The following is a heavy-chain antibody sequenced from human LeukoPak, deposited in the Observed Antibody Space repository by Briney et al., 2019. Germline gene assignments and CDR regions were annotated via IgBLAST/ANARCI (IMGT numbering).Heavy chain of an antibody. V-gene: IGHV3-7*01. CDR1: GFTFSRHW. D-gene: IGHD2-15*01. CDR3: ARDKEGGSNDH. CDR2: IKEDGKEK. J-gene: IGHJ4*02. Sequence: GGSLRLSCAASGFTFSRHWMSWVRQAPGKGLEWVANIKEDGKEKKYVDSVKDRFTISRDNTKNLVYLQMSGLRVDDTAIYYCARDKEGGSNDHWGQGTLVTVSS.